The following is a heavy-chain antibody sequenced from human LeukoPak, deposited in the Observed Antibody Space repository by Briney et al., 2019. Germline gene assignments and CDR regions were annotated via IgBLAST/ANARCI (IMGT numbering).Heavy chain of an antibody. CDR3: AKAGPMKLQHYFDY. CDR1: GITLSSYG. V-gene: IGHV3-30*02. D-gene: IGHD3-22*01. Sequence: QAGGSLRLSCAASGITLSSYGMHWVRQAPGKGLEWVAFMRYDGSNRYYTDSVKARFTIYRDSSKNTLYLQMNSLRAEDTAVYYCAKAGPMKLQHYFDYWGQGTLVTVSS. CDR2: MRYDGSNR. J-gene: IGHJ4*02.